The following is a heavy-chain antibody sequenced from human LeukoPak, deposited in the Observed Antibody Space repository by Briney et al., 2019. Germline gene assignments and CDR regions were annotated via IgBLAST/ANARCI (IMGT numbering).Heavy chain of an antibody. CDR2: ISYDGSNK. V-gene: IGHV3-30-3*01. J-gene: IGHJ4*02. Sequence: GGSLRLSCAASGFTFSSYAMHWVSQAPGKGLEWVAVISYDGSNKYYADSVKGRFTISRDNSKNTLYLQMNSLRAEDTAVYYCASLYYGSGSYDLVDYWGQGTLVTVSS. D-gene: IGHD3-10*01. CDR3: ASLYYGSGSYDLVDY. CDR1: GFTFSSYA.